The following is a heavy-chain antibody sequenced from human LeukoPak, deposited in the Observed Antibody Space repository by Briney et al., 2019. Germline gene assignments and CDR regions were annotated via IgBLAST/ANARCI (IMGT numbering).Heavy chain of an antibody. CDR2: IKHDESEK. CDR3: AKERDSAFDS. CDR1: GFSFNSDW. Sequence: GGSLRLSCAASGFSFNSDWMDWVRQAPGKGLEWVANIKHDESEKNYLDSVKGRFTISRDNSKNTLYVQMNSLRAEDMAIYYCAKERDSAFDSWGRGTLVTVSS. J-gene: IGHJ4*02. V-gene: IGHV3-7*03. D-gene: IGHD4-11*01.